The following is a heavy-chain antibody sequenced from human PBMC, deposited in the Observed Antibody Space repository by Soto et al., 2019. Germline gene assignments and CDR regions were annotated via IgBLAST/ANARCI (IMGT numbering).Heavy chain of an antibody. J-gene: IGHJ5*02. Sequence: SVKVSCKASGFTFTSSAMQWVRQARGQRLEWIGWIVVGSGNTNYAQKFQERVTITRDMSTSTAYMELSSLRSEDSAVYYCASYGSGSYPRFDPWGQGTLVTVSS. CDR3: ASYGSGSYPRFDP. CDR1: GFTFTSSA. D-gene: IGHD3-10*01. V-gene: IGHV1-58*02. CDR2: IVVGSGNT.